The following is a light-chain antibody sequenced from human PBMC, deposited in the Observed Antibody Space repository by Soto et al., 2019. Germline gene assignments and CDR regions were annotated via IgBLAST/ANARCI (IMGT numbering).Light chain of an antibody. CDR3: QQYYSTPNT. CDR2: WAS. J-gene: IGKJ2*01. V-gene: IGKV4-1*01. CDR1: QSVLYSSNNKNY. Sequence: DIVMTQSPDSLAVSLGERATINCKSSQSVLYSSNNKNYLAWYQQKPGQPPKLLIYWASTRESGVPDRFSGSGSGTEFTLPISSRQAEDVAVYYCQQYYSTPNTFGQGTKLEIK.